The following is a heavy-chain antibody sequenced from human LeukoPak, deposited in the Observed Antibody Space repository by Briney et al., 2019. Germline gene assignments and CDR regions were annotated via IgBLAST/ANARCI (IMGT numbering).Heavy chain of an antibody. CDR3: ARDMGIIAAAAAFDY. CDR2: IIPILGIA. V-gene: IGHV1-69*04. D-gene: IGHD6-13*01. Sequence: SVKVSCQASGGTFSSYTISWVRQAPGQGREWMGRIIPILGIANYAQKFQGRVTITADKSTSTAYMELSSLRSEDTAVYYCARDMGIIAAAAAFDYWGQGTLVTVSS. CDR1: GGTFSSYT. J-gene: IGHJ4*02.